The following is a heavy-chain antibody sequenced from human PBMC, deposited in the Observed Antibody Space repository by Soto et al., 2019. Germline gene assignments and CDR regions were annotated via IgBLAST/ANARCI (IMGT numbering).Heavy chain of an antibody. CDR1: GGSFSGYY. D-gene: IGHD3-22*01. V-gene: IGHV4-34*01. Sequence: SETLSLTCAVYGGSFSGYYWSWIRQPPGKGLEWIGEINHSGSTNYNPSLKSRVTISVDTSKNQFSLKLSSVTAADTAVYYCARSWGYDSLVYYSDYWGQGTLVTVSS. J-gene: IGHJ4*02. CDR3: ARSWGYDSLVYYSDY. CDR2: INHSGST.